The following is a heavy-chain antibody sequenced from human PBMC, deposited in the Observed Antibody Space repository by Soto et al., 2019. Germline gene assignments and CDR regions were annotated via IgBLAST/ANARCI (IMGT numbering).Heavy chain of an antibody. CDR1: GETLNSNP. D-gene: IGHD2-15*01. V-gene: IGHV1-69*19. Sequence: QVQLVQSGAEVKKPGSSLKVSCKVFGETLNSNPIGWVRQAPGQGLEWVGGSVPLSDRTNYAQELQGRVTVNADGSTSTVYMELSNLKSDDTAVYYCARKSGRDCHSGGGCFSLDVWGQGSLITVSS. J-gene: IGHJ4*02. CDR2: SVPLSDRT. CDR3: ARKSGRDCHSGGGCFSLDV.